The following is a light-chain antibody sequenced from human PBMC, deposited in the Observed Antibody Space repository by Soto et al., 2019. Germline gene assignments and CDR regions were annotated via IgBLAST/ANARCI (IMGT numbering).Light chain of an antibody. CDR1: ISDIGSHNC. CDR2: EVH. J-gene: IGLJ1*01. V-gene: IGLV2-14*01. Sequence: TLPACVSGPPGESITVSCSGSISDIGSHNCVSWYRQYPGEAPRLLIYEVHYRPSGVSSRFSGSKYGNTASLTMSGLQAADEADYYCASYLTTSPLEVFGTGTKVTVL. CDR3: ASYLTTSPLEV.